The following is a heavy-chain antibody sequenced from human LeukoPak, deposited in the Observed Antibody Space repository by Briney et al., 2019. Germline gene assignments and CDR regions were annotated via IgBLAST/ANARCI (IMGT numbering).Heavy chain of an antibody. CDR1: GFTFSSYA. CDR2: ISYDGSNK. Sequence: GRSLRLSCAASGFTFSSYAVHWVRQAPGKGLEWVAVISYDGSNKYYADSVKGRFTISRDNSKNTLYLQMNSLRAEDTAVYYCARDRWDIVANFDYWGQGTLVTVSS. CDR3: ARDRWDIVANFDY. J-gene: IGHJ4*02. V-gene: IGHV3-30*04. D-gene: IGHD5-12*01.